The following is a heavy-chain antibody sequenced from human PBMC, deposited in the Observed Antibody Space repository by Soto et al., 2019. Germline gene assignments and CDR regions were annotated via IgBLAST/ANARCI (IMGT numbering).Heavy chain of an antibody. V-gene: IGHV1-46*01. J-gene: IGHJ4*02. CDR2: INPNGGVT. D-gene: IGHD5-18*01. CDR3: ATSVNSAMAFDY. Sequence: QVQLVQSGAEVRKPGASVKVSCKASGYTFTHYYIHWVRQAPGQGLEWMGIINPNGGVTTYAQKVPAGFTITRDSSTSTVYLELSSPRSEDSAVYYCATSVNSAMAFDYWGQGTLVTVSS. CDR1: GYTFTHYY.